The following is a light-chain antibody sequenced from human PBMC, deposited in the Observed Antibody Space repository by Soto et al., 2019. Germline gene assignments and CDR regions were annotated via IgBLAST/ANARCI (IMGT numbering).Light chain of an antibody. CDR3: QQYNSYSRT. J-gene: IGKJ1*01. CDR2: DAS. CDR1: QSISSW. Sequence: DIQMTQSPSTLSASVGDRVTITCRASQSISSWLAWYQQKPGKAPKVLIYDASSLESGVPTRFSCSGSGTEFTLTISSLQPDEFATYYCQQYNSYSRTFGQGTKVEIK. V-gene: IGKV1-5*01.